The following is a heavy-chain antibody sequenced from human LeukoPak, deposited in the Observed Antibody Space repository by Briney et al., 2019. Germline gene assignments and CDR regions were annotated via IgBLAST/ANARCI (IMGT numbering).Heavy chain of an antibody. D-gene: IGHD6-19*01. J-gene: IGHJ4*02. CDR1: GFTVSSNY. CDR3: VKSPGSGWPV. V-gene: IGHV3-53*05. CDR2: IYSGGRT. Sequence: PGGFLRLSCAASGFTVSSNYMSWVRQAPGKGLEWVSVIYSGGRTYYADSVKGRFTISRDNSKNTLYFEMSSLRVEDTAVYYCVKSPGSGWPVWGQGTLLTVSS.